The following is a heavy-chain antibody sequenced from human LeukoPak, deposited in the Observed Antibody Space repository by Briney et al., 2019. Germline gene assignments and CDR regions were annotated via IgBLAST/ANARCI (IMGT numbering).Heavy chain of an antibody. CDR1: GYSISSGYY. CDR3: ARDRSIAAAGY. Sequence: SETLSLTCTVSGYSISSGYYWGWIRQPPGKGLEWIGSIYHSGSTYYNPSLKSRVTISVDTSKNKFSLKLSSVTAADTAVYYCARDRSIAAAGYWGQGTLVTVSS. J-gene: IGHJ4*02. CDR2: IYHSGST. V-gene: IGHV4-38-2*02. D-gene: IGHD6-13*01.